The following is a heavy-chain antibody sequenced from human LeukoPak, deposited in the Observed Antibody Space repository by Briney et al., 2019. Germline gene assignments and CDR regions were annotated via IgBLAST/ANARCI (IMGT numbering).Heavy chain of an antibody. J-gene: IGHJ5*02. CDR1: GYTFTNYA. D-gene: IGHD6-13*01. Sequence: GASVKVSCKASGYTFTNYAMHWVRQAPGQGLEWMGWINPNSGGTNYAQKFQGWVTMTRDTSISTAYMELSRLRSDDTAVYYCAREIRESSITNWFDPWGQGTLVTVSS. V-gene: IGHV1-2*04. CDR2: INPNSGGT. CDR3: AREIRESSITNWFDP.